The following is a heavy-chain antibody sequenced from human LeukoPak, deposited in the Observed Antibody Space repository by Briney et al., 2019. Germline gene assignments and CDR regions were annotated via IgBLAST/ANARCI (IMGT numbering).Heavy chain of an antibody. CDR3: TSPGRDAFDI. V-gene: IGHV3-48*01. Sequence: PGGSLRLSCAASGFTFSSYSMNWVRQAPGKGLEWVSYISSSSSTIYYADPVKGRFTISRDNAKNSLYLQMNSLRAEDTAVYYCTSPGRDAFDIWGQGTMVTVSS. CDR2: ISSSSSTI. CDR1: GFTFSSYS. J-gene: IGHJ3*02.